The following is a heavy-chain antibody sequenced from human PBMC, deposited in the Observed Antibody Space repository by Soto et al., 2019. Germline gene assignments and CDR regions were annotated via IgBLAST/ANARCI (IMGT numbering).Heavy chain of an antibody. Sequence: QITLKESGPTLVKPTQPLTLTCTFSGFSLTTSGVAVGWIRQPPGKALEWLALISGSDDKRYRPSLNSRLTITKDTSKNQVVLTMTNMDRVDTATYYCAHRQPALLAFDYWGQGTLVTVSS. V-gene: IGHV2-5*01. CDR2: ISGSDDK. D-gene: IGHD2-21*01. CDR1: GFSLTTSGVA. J-gene: IGHJ4*02. CDR3: AHRQPALLAFDY.